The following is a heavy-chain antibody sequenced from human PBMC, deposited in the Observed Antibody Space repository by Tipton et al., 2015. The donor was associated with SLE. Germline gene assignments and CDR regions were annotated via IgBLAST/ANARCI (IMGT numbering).Heavy chain of an antibody. D-gene: IGHD6-19*01. V-gene: IGHV4-38-2*01. CDR2: ISHSETT. CDR1: GYSISSGYF. CDR3: ARHHGSGWLYGLDV. Sequence: TLSLTCVVSGYSISSGYFWTWMRQPPGRGLEWIGSISHSETTYSNPSLKSRVTMSLDTSNNQFSLKLSSVTAADTAVYYCARHHGSGWLYGLDVWGQGTTVTVSS. J-gene: IGHJ6*02.